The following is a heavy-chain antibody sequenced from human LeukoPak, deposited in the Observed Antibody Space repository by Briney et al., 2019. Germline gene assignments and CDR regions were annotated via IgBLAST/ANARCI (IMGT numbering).Heavy chain of an antibody. V-gene: IGHV4-34*01. CDR1: GGSFSGYY. J-gene: IGHJ4*02. Sequence: SETLSLTCAVYGGSFSGYYWSWIRRPPGKGLEWIGEINHSGSTNYNPSLKSRVTISVDTSKNQFSLKLSSVTAADTAVYYCARAERNGSDYWGQGTLVTVSS. D-gene: IGHD1-26*01. CDR3: ARAERNGSDY. CDR2: INHSGST.